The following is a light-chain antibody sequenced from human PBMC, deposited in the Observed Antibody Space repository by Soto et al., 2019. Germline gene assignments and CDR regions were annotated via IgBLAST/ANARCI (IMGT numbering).Light chain of an antibody. V-gene: IGKV3-20*01. J-gene: IGKJ3*01. CDR3: KQYGSSHT. CDR2: GAS. Sequence: EIVLTQSPVTLSLSPGEIATLSCRASQSVSSSYLAWYQQKPGQAPMLLIYGASSRAAGIPDRFSGSGSGTDFTLTISRLEPEDFAVYYCKQYGSSHTFGPGTKVDIK. CDR1: QSVSSSY.